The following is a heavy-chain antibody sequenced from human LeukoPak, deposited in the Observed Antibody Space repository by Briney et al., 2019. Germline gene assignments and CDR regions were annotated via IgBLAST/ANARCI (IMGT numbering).Heavy chain of an antibody. V-gene: IGHV3-48*03. CDR1: GFTLSSYE. CDR2: ISSSGSTI. Sequence: GGSLRLSCAASGFTLSSYEMNWVRQAPGKGLEWVSYISSSGSTIYYADSVKGRFTISRDNSKNTLYLQMNSPRVEDTAVYYCARGDRGTAAGNNWFNPWGQGTLVTVSS. J-gene: IGHJ5*02. D-gene: IGHD6-13*01. CDR3: ARGDRGTAAGNNWFNP.